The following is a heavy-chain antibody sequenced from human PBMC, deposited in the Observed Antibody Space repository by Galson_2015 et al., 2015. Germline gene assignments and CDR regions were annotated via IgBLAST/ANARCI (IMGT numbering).Heavy chain of an antibody. D-gene: IGHD6-13*01. V-gene: IGHV3-49*03. CDR3: TRRDDLALAAAQWDYYYYGMDV. CDR1: GFTFGDYA. J-gene: IGHJ6*02. CDR2: IRSKAYGGTT. Sequence: SLRLSCAASGFTFGDYAMSWFRQAPGKGLEWVGFIRSKAYGGTTEYAASVKGRFTISRDDSKSIAYLQMNSLKTEDTAVYYCTRRDDLALAAAQWDYYYYGMDVWGQGTTVTVSS.